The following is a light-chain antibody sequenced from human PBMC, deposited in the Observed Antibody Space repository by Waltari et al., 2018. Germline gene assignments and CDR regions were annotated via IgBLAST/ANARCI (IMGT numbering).Light chain of an antibody. CDR2: WAS. J-gene: IGKJ3*01. V-gene: IGKV4-1*01. CDR3: QQHYTTPFT. CDR1: QSVLYSSDNKNY. Sequence: DIVMTQSPDSLAVSLGERATINCKSSQSVLYSSDNKNYLVWYQQKPGQPPKLLFYWASTRESGVPDRFSGSGSGTDFTLTISSLQAEDVAVYYCQQHYTTPFTFGPGTTVDIK.